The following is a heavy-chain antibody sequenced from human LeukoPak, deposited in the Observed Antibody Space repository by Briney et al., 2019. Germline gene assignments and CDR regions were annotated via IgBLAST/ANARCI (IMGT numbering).Heavy chain of an antibody. CDR3: ARANSWPSDAFDI. D-gene: IGHD6-13*01. CDR1: GYTFTSYA. CDR2: INTYTGNT. V-gene: IGHV7-4-1*02. Sequence: GASVKVSCKASGYTFTSYAMNWVRQAPGQGLEWMGCINTYTGNTTYAQGFTGRFVFSLDTSVSTAYLLISTLKAEDNAVYYCARANSWPSDAFDIWGQGTMVTVSS. J-gene: IGHJ3*02.